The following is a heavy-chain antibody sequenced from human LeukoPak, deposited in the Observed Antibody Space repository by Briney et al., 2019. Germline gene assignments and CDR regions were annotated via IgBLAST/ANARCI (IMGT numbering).Heavy chain of an antibody. CDR2: INSDGSST. CDR3: ARCYSSSSGWFDP. CDR1: GFIFSSYW. J-gene: IGHJ5*02. D-gene: IGHD6-6*01. V-gene: IGHV3-74*01. Sequence: GGSLRLSCAASGFIFSSYWMHWVRQAPGKGLVWVSRINSDGSSTSYADSVKGRFTISRDNAKNTLYLQMNSLRAEDTAVYYCARCYSSSSGWFDPWGQGTLVTVSS.